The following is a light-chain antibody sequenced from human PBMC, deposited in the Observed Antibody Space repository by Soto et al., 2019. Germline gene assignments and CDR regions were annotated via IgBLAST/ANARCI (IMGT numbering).Light chain of an antibody. CDR2: KAS. CDR3: QQYNSYSGT. J-gene: IGKJ1*01. Sequence: DIQMTQSPSTLSASVGDRVTITCLASQSISSWLAWYQQKPEKAPKLLIYKASSLESGVPSRFSGSGYGTEFTLTISSRQPDDFATYYCQQYNSYSGTFGQGTKVEIK. V-gene: IGKV1-5*03. CDR1: QSISSW.